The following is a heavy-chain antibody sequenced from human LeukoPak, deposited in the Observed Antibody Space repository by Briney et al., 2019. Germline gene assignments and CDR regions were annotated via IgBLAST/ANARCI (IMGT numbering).Heavy chain of an antibody. CDR3: TREDDSSGYRPFDI. J-gene: IGHJ3*02. CDR2: INPNSGGT. V-gene: IGHV1-2*06. CDR1: GYTFTGYY. D-gene: IGHD3-22*01. Sequence: ASVKVSCKASGYTFTGYYIHWVRQAPGQGLEWMGRINPNSGGTNYAQKFQGRVTMTRDTSISTAYMDLSSLRSDDTAVYYCTREDDSSGYRPFDIWGQGTMITVSS.